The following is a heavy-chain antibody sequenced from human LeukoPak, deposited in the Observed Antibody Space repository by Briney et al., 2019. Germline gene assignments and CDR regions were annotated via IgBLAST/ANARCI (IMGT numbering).Heavy chain of an antibody. CDR2: IYYSGST. CDR1: GGSISRYY. J-gene: IGHJ3*02. CDR3: ARGFDAFDI. Sequence: SETLSLTCTVSGGSISRYYWSWIRQPPGKGLEWIGYIYYSGSTNYNPSLKSRVTISVDTSKNQFSLKLSSVTAADTAVYYCARGFDAFDIWGQGTMVTVSS. V-gene: IGHV4-59*08.